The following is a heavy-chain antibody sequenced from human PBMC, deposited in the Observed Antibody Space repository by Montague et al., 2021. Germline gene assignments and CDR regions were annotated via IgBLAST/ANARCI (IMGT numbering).Heavy chain of an antibody. D-gene: IGHD2-8*01. CDR1: GGSISRSSYY. Sequence: SETLSLTCTVSGGSISRSSYYWGWIRQPPGKGLEWIGSIYSSGSTYYNPSLKSRVTISADTSKNQFSLKLSSVTAAVTAVYYCTRPGGYCTNGTCYFWFAPWGQGILVTVSS. V-gene: IGHV4-39*01. CDR3: TRPGGYCTNGTCYFWFAP. CDR2: IYSSGST. J-gene: IGHJ5*02.